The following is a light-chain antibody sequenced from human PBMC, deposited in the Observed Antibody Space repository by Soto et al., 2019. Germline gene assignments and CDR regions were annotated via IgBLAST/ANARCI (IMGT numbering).Light chain of an antibody. CDR2: GNT. CDR3: QSYDSGLSGVV. CDR1: NSNIGADYD. J-gene: IGLJ2*01. V-gene: IGLV1-40*01. Sequence: QSVLAQPPSVSGAPGQRVTISCTGSNSNIGADYDVHWYQQFPGAAPKLLIYGNTNRPSGVPDRFSGSKSRISASLAITGLHAEDEADYFCQSYDSGLSGVVFGGGTQLTVL.